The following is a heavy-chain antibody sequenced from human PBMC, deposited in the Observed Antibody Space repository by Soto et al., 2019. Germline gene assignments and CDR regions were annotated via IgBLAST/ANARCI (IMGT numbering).Heavy chain of an antibody. D-gene: IGHD2-2*01. J-gene: IGHJ6*02. CDR2: ISSSSSYT. V-gene: IGHV3-11*06. Sequence: GGSLRLSCAASGFTFSDYYMSWTRQAPGKGLEWVSYISSSSSYTNYADSVKGRFTISRDNAKNSLYLQMNSLRAEDTAVYYCARGIVVVPAAIGWGYYYYGMDVWGQGTTVTVSS. CDR1: GFTFSDYY. CDR3: ARGIVVVPAAIGWGYYYYGMDV.